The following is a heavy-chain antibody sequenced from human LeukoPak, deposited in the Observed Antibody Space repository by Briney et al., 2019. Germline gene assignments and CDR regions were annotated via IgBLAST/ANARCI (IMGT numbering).Heavy chain of an antibody. CDR1: GFTFDDYA. J-gene: IGHJ4*02. Sequence: PGRSLRLSCAASGFTFDDYAMHWVRQAPGKGLEWVSGISWNSGSIGYADSVKGRFTISRDNAKNSLYLQMNSLRAEDTALYYCAKDKRYYDSSGYSIFDYWGQGTLVTVSS. V-gene: IGHV3-9*01. CDR2: ISWNSGSI. D-gene: IGHD3-22*01. CDR3: AKDKRYYDSSGYSIFDY.